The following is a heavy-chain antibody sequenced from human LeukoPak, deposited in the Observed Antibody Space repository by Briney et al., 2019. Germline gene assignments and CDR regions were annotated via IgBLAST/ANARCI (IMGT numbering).Heavy chain of an antibody. CDR3: ARDMNPRTITMIVVVTSPDY. CDR1: GYTFTGYY. CDR2: INPNSGGT. D-gene: IGHD3-22*01. Sequence: ASVKVSCKASGYTFTGYYMHWVRQAPGQGLEWMGWINPNSGGTNYAQKFQGRVTMTRDTSISTAYMEPSRLRSDDTAVYYCARDMNPRTITMIVVVTSPDYWGQGTLVTVSS. V-gene: IGHV1-2*02. J-gene: IGHJ4*02.